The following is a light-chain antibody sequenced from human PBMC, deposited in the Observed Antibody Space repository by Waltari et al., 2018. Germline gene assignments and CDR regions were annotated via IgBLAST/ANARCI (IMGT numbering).Light chain of an antibody. CDR3: QQYYSTPWT. CDR1: QGVSSSY. V-gene: IGKV3-20*01. J-gene: IGKJ1*01. CDR2: GAS. Sequence: EIVLTQSPGTLSLSPGERATLSCRASQGVSSSYLAWFQQKPGQAPSLRVYGASSRATGIPDRFSGSGSGTDFTLTISRLEPEDVAVYYCQQYYSTPWTFGQGTKVEIK.